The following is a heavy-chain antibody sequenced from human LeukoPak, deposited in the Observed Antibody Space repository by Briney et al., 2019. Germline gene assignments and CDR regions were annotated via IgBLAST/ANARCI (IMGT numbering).Heavy chain of an antibody. V-gene: IGHV3-30*18. CDR2: ISYDGSNQ. D-gene: IGHD4-17*01. J-gene: IGHJ3*02. CDR1: GFTFSSYG. CDR3: AKGHQVTTFYDAFDI. Sequence: PGGSLRLSCAASGFTFSSYGMHWVRQAPGKGLEWVAVISYDGSNQYYADSVKGRFTISRDNSKNTLYLHMNSLRAEATALYYCAKGHQVTTFYDAFDIWGQGTMVTVSS.